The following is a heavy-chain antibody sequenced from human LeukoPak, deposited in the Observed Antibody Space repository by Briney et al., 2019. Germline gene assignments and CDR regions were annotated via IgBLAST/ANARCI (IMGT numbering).Heavy chain of an antibody. CDR2: INHSGST. Sequence: KPSETLSLTCAVYGGSFSGYYWSWIRQPPGKGLEWIGEINHSGSTNYNPSLKSRVTMSVDTSKNQFSLKLSSVTAADTAVYYCARNYCSGGSCYSGLDYWGQGTLVTVSS. CDR1: GGSFSGYY. V-gene: IGHV4-34*01. CDR3: ARNYCSGGSCYSGLDY. J-gene: IGHJ4*02. D-gene: IGHD2-15*01.